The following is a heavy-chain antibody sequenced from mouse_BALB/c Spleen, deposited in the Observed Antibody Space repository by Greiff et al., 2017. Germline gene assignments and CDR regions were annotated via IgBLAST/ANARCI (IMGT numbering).Heavy chain of an antibody. CDR1: GFTFSSYA. D-gene: IGHD1-2*01. CDR3: AREGHSLLRLRYLDY. Sequence: EVKLVESGGGLVKPGGSLKLSCAASGFTFSSYAMAWVRQTPEKRLEWVASISSGGSTSYPDSGNGRFTISRDNARNILYLQMRSLRSQDTAMYYCAREGHSLLRLRYLDYWGQGTTLTVSS. V-gene: IGHV5-6-5*01. J-gene: IGHJ2*01. CDR2: ISSGGST.